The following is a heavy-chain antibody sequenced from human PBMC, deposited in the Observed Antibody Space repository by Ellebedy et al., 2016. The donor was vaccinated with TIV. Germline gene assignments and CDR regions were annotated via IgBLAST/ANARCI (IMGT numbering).Heavy chain of an antibody. CDR1: GLTFSTYA. D-gene: IGHD3-16*01. J-gene: IGHJ3*01. V-gene: IGHV3-23*01. CDR3: AKDGGRSYGGAAFDV. Sequence: GESLKISCVASGLTFSTYAMSWVRQAPGKGLEWVSAINSGVGTYYADSVKGRFTISRDNSKNTLYLQMNSLRAEDTALYYCAKDGGRSYGGAAFDVWGQGAMVTVSS. CDR2: INSGVGT.